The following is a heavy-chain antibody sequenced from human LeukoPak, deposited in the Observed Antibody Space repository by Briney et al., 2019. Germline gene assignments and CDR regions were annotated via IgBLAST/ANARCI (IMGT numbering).Heavy chain of an antibody. Sequence: PGGSLRLSCAASGFTFSSYSMNWVRQAPGKGLEWVSSISSSSYIYYADSVKGRFTISRDNAKNSLYLQMNSLRAEDTAVYYCARGTVTMNNWFDPWGQGTLVTVSS. V-gene: IGHV3-21*01. CDR2: ISSSSYI. CDR3: ARGTVTMNNWFDP. J-gene: IGHJ5*02. CDR1: GFTFSSYS. D-gene: IGHD4-17*01.